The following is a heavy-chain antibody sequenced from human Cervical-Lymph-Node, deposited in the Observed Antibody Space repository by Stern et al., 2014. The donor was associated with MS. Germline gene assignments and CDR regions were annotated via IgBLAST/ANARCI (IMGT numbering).Heavy chain of an antibody. CDR2: VSFDGSNK. J-gene: IGHJ4*02. D-gene: IGHD3-16*01. Sequence: VQLVESGGGVVQPGRSLRLSCAASGFTFRNYAMHWVRQAPGKGLEWLTVVSFDGSNKHYADSVRGRFTVSRDNSKNTLYLQMSGLRAEDTALYYCARGFGAVPYITTSGVPEHWGLGTLVIVSS. CDR3: ARGFGAVPYITTSGVPEH. CDR1: GFTFRNYA. V-gene: IGHV3-30*04.